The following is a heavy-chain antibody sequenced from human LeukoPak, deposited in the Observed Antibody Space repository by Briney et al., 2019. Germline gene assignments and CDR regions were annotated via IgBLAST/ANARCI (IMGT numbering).Heavy chain of an antibody. CDR2: IKQDGSEK. CDR1: GFTFSSYW. D-gene: IGHD2-2*01. V-gene: IGHV3-7*01. J-gene: IGHJ4*02. CDR3: ARDHCSSTSCYASKAIFDY. Sequence: GGSLRLSCAASGFTFSSYWMSCVRQAPGKGLEWVANIKQDGSEKYYVDSVKGRFTISRDNAKNSLYLQMNSLRAEDTAVYYCARDHCSSTSCYASKAIFDYWGQGTLVTVSS.